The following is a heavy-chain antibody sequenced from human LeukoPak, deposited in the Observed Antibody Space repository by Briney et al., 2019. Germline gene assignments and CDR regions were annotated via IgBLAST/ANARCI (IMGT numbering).Heavy chain of an antibody. Sequence: SETLSLTCTVSGNSISSGDNYWSWIRQPPGKGLEWIGEINHSGSTNYNPSLKSRVTISVDTSKNQFSLKLSSVTAADTAVYYCARAYYYDSSGSWFDPWGQGTLVTVSS. CDR1: GNSISSGDNY. CDR2: INHSGST. CDR3: ARAYYYDSSGSWFDP. J-gene: IGHJ5*02. V-gene: IGHV4-39*07. D-gene: IGHD3-22*01.